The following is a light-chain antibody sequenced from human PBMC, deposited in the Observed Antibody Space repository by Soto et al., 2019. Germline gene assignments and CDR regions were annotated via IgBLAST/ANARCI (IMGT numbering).Light chain of an antibody. V-gene: IGKV1-5*03. CDR3: QHDGDVWT. Sequence: ITMTPYHRTRSGYVRDVVTITCRTSQTITSWLAWHLQXPGKAPKFLIYKASTLKGGAPTRSSGSGSGTGFTLTISSLQPDDLANYHRQHDGDVWTFGQGTKVDIK. CDR2: KAS. CDR1: QTITSW. J-gene: IGKJ1*01.